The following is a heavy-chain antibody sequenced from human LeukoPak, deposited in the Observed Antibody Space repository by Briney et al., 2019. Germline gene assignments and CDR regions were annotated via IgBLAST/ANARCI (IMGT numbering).Heavy chain of an antibody. D-gene: IGHD3-22*01. CDR2: ISAYNGNT. CDR1: GYTFTSYG. J-gene: IGHJ6*03. CDR3: ARANRVRYYYDSSGTDYYMDV. V-gene: IGHV1-18*01. Sequence: ASVKVSCKASGYTFTSYGISWVRQAPGQGLEWMGWISAYNGNTNYAQKLQGRVTMTTDISTSTAYMELRSLRSDDTAVYYCARANRVRYYYDSSGTDYYMDVWGKGTTVTVSS.